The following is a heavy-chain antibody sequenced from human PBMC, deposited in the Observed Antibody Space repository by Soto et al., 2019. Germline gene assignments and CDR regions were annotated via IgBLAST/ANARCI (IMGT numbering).Heavy chain of an antibody. Sequence: ASVKVSCKASGYTFTGYYMHWVRQAPGQGLEWMGWINPNSGGTNYAQKFQGRVTMTRDTSISTAYMELSRLRSDDTAVYYCARAFYLGYCSSTSGPNWFDPWGQGTLVTV. CDR3: ARAFYLGYCSSTSGPNWFDP. D-gene: IGHD2-2*01. CDR1: GYTFTGYY. V-gene: IGHV1-2*02. CDR2: INPNSGGT. J-gene: IGHJ5*02.